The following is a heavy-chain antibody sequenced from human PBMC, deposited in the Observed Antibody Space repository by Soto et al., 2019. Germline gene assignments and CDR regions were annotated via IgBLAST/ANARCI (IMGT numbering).Heavy chain of an antibody. CDR1: GGTFSSYT. CDR2: IIPILGIA. Sequence: ASVKVSCKASGGTFSSYTISWVRQAPGQGLEWMGRIIPILGIANYALKFQGRVTITADKSTSTAYMELSSLRSEHTAVYYCATSAVACRRDYYGMDVWGQGTTVTVSS. D-gene: IGHD6-19*01. J-gene: IGHJ6*01. V-gene: IGHV1-69*02. CDR3: ATSAVACRRDYYGMDV.